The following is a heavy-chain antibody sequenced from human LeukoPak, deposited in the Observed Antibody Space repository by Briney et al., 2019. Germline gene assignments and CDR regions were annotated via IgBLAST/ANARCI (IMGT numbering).Heavy chain of an antibody. CDR2: MNHRGSA. J-gene: IGHJ4*02. CDR3: ARGRPLYTSSWHSYYFDT. V-gene: IGHV4-34*01. Sequence: KASETLSLTCAVYGESFSGIYWSWVRQSPEKGLGWIGEMNHRGSANYNPSLKSRVTISIDTSKNQFSLTLTSVTAADTAVYYCARGRPLYTSSWHSYYFDTWGQGTLVTVSS. CDR1: GESFSGIY. D-gene: IGHD6-13*01.